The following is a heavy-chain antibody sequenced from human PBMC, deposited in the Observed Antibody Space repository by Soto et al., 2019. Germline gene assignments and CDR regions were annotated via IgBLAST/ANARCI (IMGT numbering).Heavy chain of an antibody. CDR1: GGSINSGNSY. V-gene: IGHV4-30-4*01. J-gene: IGHJ4*02. Sequence: QVQLQESGPGLVKPSQTLSLTCTVSGGSINSGNSYWSWIRQPPGKGLEWIGFIYYRGSTYYNPTLQSRVATSLDTAKNHFSLKPSSVTAADTAVYYCAREKIDSSGYYFDYWGQGTLATVSS. D-gene: IGHD3-22*01. CDR2: IYYRGST. CDR3: AREKIDSSGYYFDY.